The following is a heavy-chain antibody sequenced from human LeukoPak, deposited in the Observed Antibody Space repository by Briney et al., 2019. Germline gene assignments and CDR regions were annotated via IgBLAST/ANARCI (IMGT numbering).Heavy chain of an antibody. CDR3: AKASRGPGETY. V-gene: IGHV3-7*01. Sequence: GGSLRLSCAASGFTFSSYWMSWVRQAPGKGLEWVANIKQDGSEEQYVDSVKGRFTISRDNVKNSLYLQMNSLRVEDTAVYYCAKASRGPGETYWGQGTLVTVSS. CDR2: IKQDGSEE. CDR1: GFTFSSYW. J-gene: IGHJ4*02. D-gene: IGHD3-10*01.